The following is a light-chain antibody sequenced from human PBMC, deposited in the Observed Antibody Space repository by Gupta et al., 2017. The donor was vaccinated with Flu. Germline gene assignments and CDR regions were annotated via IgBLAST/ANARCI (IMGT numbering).Light chain of an antibody. J-gene: IGLJ3*02. V-gene: IGLV2-11*01. CDR3: CSYAGSYTWV. CDR2: DVS. CDR1: SSDVGGYND. Sequence: QTALTQPLSVSGSPGHSVTISCTRTSSDVGGYNDVSWYQQHPGKAPKVIIYDVSNRPSGVPDRVSGSKSGNTASLTISGLQAEDEADYYCCSYAGSYTWVFGGGTKLTVL.